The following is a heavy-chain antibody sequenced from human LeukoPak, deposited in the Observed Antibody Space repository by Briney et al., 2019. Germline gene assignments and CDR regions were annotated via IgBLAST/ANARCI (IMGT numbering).Heavy chain of an antibody. Sequence: GGSLRLSCAASGLTLSSYAMHWVRQAPGRGVEWVAVTSNDGINKYYSDSVKGRLTMSRDNSKSTLYLQMDSLRAEDTAVYYCSRDKGSTNGYSSGWSFDYWGQGILVTVSS. CDR1: GLTLSSYA. CDR3: SRDKGSTNGYSSGWSFDY. D-gene: IGHD6-19*01. J-gene: IGHJ4*02. CDR2: TSNDGINK. V-gene: IGHV3-30*04.